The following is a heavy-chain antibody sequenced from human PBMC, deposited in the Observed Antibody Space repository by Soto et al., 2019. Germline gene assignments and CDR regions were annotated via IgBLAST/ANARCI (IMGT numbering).Heavy chain of an antibody. CDR1: GGTFSSYT. CDR2: IIPILGIA. D-gene: IGHD1-26*01. Sequence: QVQLVQSGAEVKKPGSSVKVSCKASGGTFSSYTISWVRQAPGQGLEWMGRIIPILGIANYAQKFQGRVTITADKSTSTDYMELSSLRSEDTAVYYCARAGGWELLGYWGQGTLVTVSS. CDR3: ARAGGWELLGY. V-gene: IGHV1-69*02. J-gene: IGHJ4*02.